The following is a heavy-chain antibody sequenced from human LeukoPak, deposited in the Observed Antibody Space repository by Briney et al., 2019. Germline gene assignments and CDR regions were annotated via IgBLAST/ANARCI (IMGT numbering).Heavy chain of an antibody. V-gene: IGHV4-59*08. D-gene: IGHD3-10*01. CDR1: GGSISSFY. Sequence: PSETLSLTCTVSGGSISSFYWSWIRQPPGKGLEWIGYIYYTGSTNYNSSLKSRLTISVDASKNQFSLKLSSVTATDTAVYYCARFMVRGVHRAFDIWGQGTMVTVSS. CDR3: ARFMVRGVHRAFDI. J-gene: IGHJ3*02. CDR2: IYYTGST.